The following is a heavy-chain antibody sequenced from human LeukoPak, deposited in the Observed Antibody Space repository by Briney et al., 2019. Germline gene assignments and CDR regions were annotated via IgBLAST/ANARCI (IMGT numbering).Heavy chain of an antibody. CDR1: GGSFSGYY. CDR3: ARAPPSAAGYYYGMDV. J-gene: IGHJ6*02. V-gene: IGHV4-59*01. D-gene: IGHD6-13*01. Sequence: PSETLSLTCAVYGGSFSGYYWSWIRQPPGKGLEWIGYIYYSGSTKYNPSLKSRVTISVDTSKNQFSLKLTSVTAADTAEYYCARAPPSAAGYYYGMDVWGQGTTVTVSS. CDR2: IYYSGST.